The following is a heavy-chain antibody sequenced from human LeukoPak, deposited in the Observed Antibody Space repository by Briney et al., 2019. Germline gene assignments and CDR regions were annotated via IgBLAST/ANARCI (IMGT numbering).Heavy chain of an antibody. CDR3: ARVSGSRNYYFGAFDI. J-gene: IGHJ3*02. CDR1: GFTFSDYW. D-gene: IGHD3-10*01. V-gene: IGHV3-74*01. CDR2: IYSDESST. Sequence: GGSLRLSCAASGFTFSDYWMHWVRQAPGKGLEWVSRIYSDESSTYYADSVRGRFTISRDNAKNTLYLQMNSLRAEDTAMYYCARVSGSRNYYFGAFDIWGQGTMVTVSS.